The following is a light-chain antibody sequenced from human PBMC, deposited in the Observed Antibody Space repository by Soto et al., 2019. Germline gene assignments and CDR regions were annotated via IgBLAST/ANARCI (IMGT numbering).Light chain of an antibody. Sequence: QLVLTQSSSASASLGSSVKLTCTLSSGHSSYIIAWHQQQPGKAPRYLMKLEGSGXXXKXXXXXXXFSGSSSGADRYLTXXXLXXEDEADYYCETWDSNTQNWVFGGGTKLTVL. V-gene: IGLV4-60*02. CDR3: ETWDSNTQNWV. J-gene: IGLJ3*02. CDR2: LEGSGXX. CDR1: SGHSSYI.